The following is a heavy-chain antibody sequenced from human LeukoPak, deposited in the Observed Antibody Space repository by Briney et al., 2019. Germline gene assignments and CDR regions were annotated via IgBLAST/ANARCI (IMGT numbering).Heavy chain of an antibody. V-gene: IGHV4-30-2*01. D-gene: IGHD1-26*01. Sequence: SETLSLTCNVSGGSINSGGNYWSWIRQPPGKGLEWIGFIYQSGSTYYNPSLKSRVTISLDYSKNQFSLKLTSMTVADTAVYYCARDEGVGAAPFDDWGQGTLVTVSS. J-gene: IGHJ4*02. CDR2: IYQSGST. CDR1: GGSINSGGNY. CDR3: ARDEGVGAAPFDD.